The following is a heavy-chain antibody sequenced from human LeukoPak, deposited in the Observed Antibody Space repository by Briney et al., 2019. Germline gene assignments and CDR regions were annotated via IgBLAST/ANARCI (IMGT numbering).Heavy chain of an antibody. CDR1: GYTFTAYY. CDR3: ARAGFGEDYYYMDV. Sequence: GASVKVSCKASGYTFTAYYIHWVRQAPGQGLEWMGRINPNSGDTNYAERFQGRVTMTRDTSISTAYMELSRLRFDDTAVYYCARAGFGEDYYYMDVWGKGTTVTVSS. J-gene: IGHJ6*03. V-gene: IGHV1-2*06. D-gene: IGHD3-10*01. CDR2: INPNSGDT.